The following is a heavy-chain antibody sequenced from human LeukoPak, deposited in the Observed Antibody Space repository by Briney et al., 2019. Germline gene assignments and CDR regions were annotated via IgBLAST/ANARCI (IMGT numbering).Heavy chain of an antibody. CDR3: ARFKGGTAFDY. D-gene: IGHD1-26*01. CDR1: GGSISTTDFD. V-gene: IGHV4-39*01. J-gene: IGHJ4*02. Sequence: SETLSLTCAVSGGSISTTDFDWAWMRQPPGQGLEWIATISSSGKSYYNPYLMSRVTISVDTSKNQFSLDVTSVTAADTGLFYCARFKGGTAFDYWGRGILVIVS. CDR2: ISSSGKS.